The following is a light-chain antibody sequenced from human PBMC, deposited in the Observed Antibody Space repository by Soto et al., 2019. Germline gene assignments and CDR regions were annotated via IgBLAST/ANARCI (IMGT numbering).Light chain of an antibody. Sequence: IVMTQSPGTLSVSPGERATLFCRASQSVRSSLAWYQQKPGQAPRLLIYGESTRATGIPDRFSGSGSGTDFTLTISRLEPEDFAVYYCQQYGRTVTFGQGTRLEIK. CDR2: GES. CDR3: QQYGRTVT. J-gene: IGKJ5*01. V-gene: IGKV3-20*01. CDR1: QSVRSS.